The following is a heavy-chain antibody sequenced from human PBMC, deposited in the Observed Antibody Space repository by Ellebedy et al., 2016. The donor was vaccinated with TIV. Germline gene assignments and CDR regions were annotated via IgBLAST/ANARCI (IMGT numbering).Heavy chain of an antibody. J-gene: IGHJ4*02. Sequence: MPSETLSLTCTVSGGSITRNSYYWGWIRQPPGKGLEWIGSVYYSGTTYYNPSLNSRVTILVDTSKTQFSLKVSSVTAADTAVYYCARLISIAVADYWGQGTLVPVSS. D-gene: IGHD6-19*01. CDR3: ARLISIAVADY. CDR1: GGSITRNSYY. CDR2: VYYSGTT. V-gene: IGHV4-39*07.